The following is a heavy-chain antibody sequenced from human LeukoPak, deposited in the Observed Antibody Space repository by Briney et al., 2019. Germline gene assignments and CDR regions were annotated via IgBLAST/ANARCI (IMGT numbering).Heavy chain of an antibody. V-gene: IGHV1-2*02. Sequence: RASVKVSCKASGYTFTSYDINWVRQATGQGLEWMGWMNPNSGGTNYVQKFQGRVTMTRDTSISTAYMELSRLRSDDTAVYYCARGYPSDYYYYMDVWGKGTTVTVSS. CDR3: ARGYPSDYYYYMDV. D-gene: IGHD1-1*01. CDR1: GYTFTSYD. J-gene: IGHJ6*03. CDR2: MNPNSGGT.